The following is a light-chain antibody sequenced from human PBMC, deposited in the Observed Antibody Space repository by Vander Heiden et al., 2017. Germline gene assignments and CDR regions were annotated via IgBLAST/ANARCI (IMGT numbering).Light chain of an antibody. CDR2: GAS. CDR3: QQQGCSPPIT. CDR1: QSVSSSY. J-gene: IGKJ5*01. Sequence: EMVLTPSPRTLSLSPGERATLSCRASQSVSSSYLAWYQQKPGQAPRLLIYGASSRATGIPDRFSGSGYGTDFTLTISRREPEDFAVYYCQQQGCSPPITFGQGTRLEIK. V-gene: IGKV3-20*01.